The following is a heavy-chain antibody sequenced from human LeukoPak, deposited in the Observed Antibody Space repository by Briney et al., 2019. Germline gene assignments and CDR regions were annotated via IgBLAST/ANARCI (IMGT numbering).Heavy chain of an antibody. V-gene: IGHV5-10-1*01. D-gene: IGHD6-13*01. CDR2: IDPSDSYT. J-gene: IGHJ5*02. Sequence: HGESLRISCKGSGYSFTSYWISWVRQMPGKGLEWMGRIDPSDSYTNYSPSFQGHVTISADKSISTAYLQWSSLKASDTAMYYCARSRHGIAAAGTRSWFDPWGQGTLVTDSS. CDR3: ARSRHGIAAAGTRSWFDP. CDR1: GYSFTSYW.